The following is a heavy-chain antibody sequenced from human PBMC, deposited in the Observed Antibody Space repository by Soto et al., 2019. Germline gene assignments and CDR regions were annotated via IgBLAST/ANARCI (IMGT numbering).Heavy chain of an antibody. Sequence: PSETLSLTCTVSGGSVTSGEDYWTWIRQSRGKGLEWIMYVSKIESTRYNPTLQIRIPMSVDRSKNEFQMGLTCVTAADTGEYLCATECGSTYGYFDHWGQGTQATVSS. D-gene: IGHD3-10*01. CDR3: ATECGSTYGYFDH. CDR2: VSKIEST. V-gene: IGHV4-30-4*01. CDR1: GGSVTSGEDY. J-gene: IGHJ4*02.